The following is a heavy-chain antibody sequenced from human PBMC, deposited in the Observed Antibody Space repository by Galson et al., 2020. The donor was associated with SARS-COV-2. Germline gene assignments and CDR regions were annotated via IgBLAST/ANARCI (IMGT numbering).Heavy chain of an antibody. CDR3: ARRASSNSCFGLDY. Sequence: SETLSLTCAVSVGSFSDYYWTWIRQPPGKGLEWFAAISHSGSTNYNPSLKSRVTISVDMSKNQFSLSLTAGTAADTAVYYCARRASSNSCFGLDYWGQGTLVTVSS. CDR2: ISHSGST. J-gene: IGHJ4*02. CDR1: VGSFSDYY. D-gene: IGHD2-2*01. V-gene: IGHV4-34*01.